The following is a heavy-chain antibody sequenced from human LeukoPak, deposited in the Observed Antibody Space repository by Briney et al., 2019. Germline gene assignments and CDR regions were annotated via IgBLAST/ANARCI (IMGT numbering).Heavy chain of an antibody. D-gene: IGHD6-19*01. CDR3: ARGRLPEQWPPNPDYYYYGMDV. Sequence: ASVKVSCKASGYTFTSYYMHWVRQAPGQGLEWMGIINPSGGSTSYAQKFQGRVTMTRDTSTSTVYMELSSLRSEDTAVYYCARGRLPEQWPPNPDYYYYGMDVWGKGTTVTVSS. J-gene: IGHJ6*04. CDR2: INPSGGST. CDR1: GYTFTSYY. V-gene: IGHV1-46*01.